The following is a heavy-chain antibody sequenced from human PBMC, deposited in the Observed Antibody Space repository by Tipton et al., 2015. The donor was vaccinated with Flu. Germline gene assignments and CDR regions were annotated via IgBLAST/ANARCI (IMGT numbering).Heavy chain of an antibody. V-gene: IGHV4-59*08. CDR2: IYYSGST. Sequence: TLSLTCTVSGGSISSYYWSWIRQPPGKGLEWIGYIYYSGSTNYNPSLKSRVTISVDPSKTQFSLKLSSVTAADTAVYYCARTQLYCSSTSCAPAGFDPWGQGTLVTVSS. CDR3: ARTQLYCSSTSCAPAGFDP. J-gene: IGHJ5*02. D-gene: IGHD2-2*01. CDR1: GGSISSYY.